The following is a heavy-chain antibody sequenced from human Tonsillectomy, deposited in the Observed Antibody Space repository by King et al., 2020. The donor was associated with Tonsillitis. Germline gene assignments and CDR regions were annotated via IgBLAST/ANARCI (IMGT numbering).Heavy chain of an antibody. CDR1: GGSISSSSYY. V-gene: IGHV4-39*01. CDR3: ARLGIAAAVYFDY. J-gene: IGHJ4*02. D-gene: IGHD6-13*01. CDR2: IYYSGST. Sequence: QLQESGPGLVKPSETLSLTCTVSGGSISSSSYYWGWIRQPPGKGLEWIGSIYYSGSTYYNPSLKSRVTISVDTSKNQFSLKLSSVTAADTAVYYCARLGIAAAVYFDYWGKGTLVTVSS.